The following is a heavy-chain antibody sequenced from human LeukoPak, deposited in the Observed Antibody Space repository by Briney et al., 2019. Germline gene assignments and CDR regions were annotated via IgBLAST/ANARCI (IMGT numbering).Heavy chain of an antibody. CDR1: GFTFSSYA. Sequence: GGSLRLSCAASGFTFSSYAMSWVRQAPGKGLEWVSAISGSGGSTYYADSVKGRFTISRDNSKNTLYLQMNSLRAEDTAVYYCAKAGDYGGNSEDFDYWGQGTMVTVSS. CDR2: ISGSGGST. J-gene: IGHJ4*02. V-gene: IGHV3-23*01. CDR3: AKAGDYGGNSEDFDY. D-gene: IGHD4-23*01.